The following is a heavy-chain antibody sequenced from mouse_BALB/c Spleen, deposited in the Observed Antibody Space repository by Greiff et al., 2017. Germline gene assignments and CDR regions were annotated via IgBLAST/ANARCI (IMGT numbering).Heavy chain of an antibody. CDR1: GYTFTSYW. J-gene: IGHJ4*01. Sequence: QVQLQQSGAELAKPGASVKMSCKASGYTFTSYWMHWVKQRPGQGLEWIGYINPSTGYTEYNQKFKDKATLTADKSSSTAYMQLSSLTSEDSAVYYCARDGNYEAMDYWGQGTSVTVSS. CDR3: ARDGNYEAMDY. CDR2: INPSTGYT. V-gene: IGHV1-7*01. D-gene: IGHD2-1*01.